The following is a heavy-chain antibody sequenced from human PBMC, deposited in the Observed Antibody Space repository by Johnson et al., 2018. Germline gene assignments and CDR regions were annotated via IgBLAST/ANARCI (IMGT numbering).Heavy chain of an antibody. Sequence: QVQLVQSGGGVVQXGRSLRLXCAASGFTFSSSGMHWVRQAPGKGLAWVAVIAFDGSNEDYADSVKGRFTISRDNSKNTLYLQMNSLRAEDTALYYCAKTYDYGDLPNAFDIWGQGTMVTVSS. J-gene: IGHJ3*02. CDR1: GFTFSSSG. CDR2: IAFDGSNE. CDR3: AKTYDYGDLPNAFDI. D-gene: IGHD4-17*01. V-gene: IGHV3-30*18.